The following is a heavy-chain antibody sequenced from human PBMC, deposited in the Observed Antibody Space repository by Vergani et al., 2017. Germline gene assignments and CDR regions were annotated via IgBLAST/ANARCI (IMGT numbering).Heavy chain of an antibody. CDR1: GITFWKFG. Sequence: EVDLVESGGGLAQPGGSLRLSCEASGITFWKFGMHWVRQGPGKGLEWVSGISWNSGAVDYADSVRGRFTISRDNAKNSLFLEMNSLRFEDTAVYFCTKGSVYYHDSASHGYDPYNGFDLWGQGTLVTVSS. CDR3: TKGSVYYHDSASHGYDPYNGFDL. V-gene: IGHV3-9*01. CDR2: ISWNSGAV. J-gene: IGHJ4*03. D-gene: IGHD5-12*01.